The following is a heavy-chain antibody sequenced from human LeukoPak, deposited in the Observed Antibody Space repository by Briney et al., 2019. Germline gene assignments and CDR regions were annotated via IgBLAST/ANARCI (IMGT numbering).Heavy chain of an antibody. Sequence: PGGSLRLSCAASGFTVSNAWMSWVRQAPGKGLEWVCRIKSKTDGGTTDYAAPVKGRFTISREDSKNTLYLQMNSVKTEDTAVYYCTTDRQDIVVVVAATRDYYGMDVWGQGTTVTVSS. CDR2: IKSKTDGGTT. D-gene: IGHD2-15*01. CDR3: TTDRQDIVVVVAATRDYYGMDV. CDR1: GFTVSNAW. J-gene: IGHJ6*02. V-gene: IGHV3-15*01.